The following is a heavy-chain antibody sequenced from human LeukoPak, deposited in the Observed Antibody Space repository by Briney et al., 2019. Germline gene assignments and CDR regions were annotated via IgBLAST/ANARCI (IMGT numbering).Heavy chain of an antibody. CDR1: GGSISSYY. CDR3: ARERRRDGYNPQFDY. Sequence: PSETLSLTCTVSGGSISSYYWSWIRQPPGKGLEWIVYIYYSGSTNYNPSLKSRVTISVDTSKNQFSLKLSSVTAADTAVYYCARERRRDGYNPQFDYWGQGTLVTVSS. CDR2: IYYSGST. J-gene: IGHJ4*02. D-gene: IGHD5-24*01. V-gene: IGHV4-59*01.